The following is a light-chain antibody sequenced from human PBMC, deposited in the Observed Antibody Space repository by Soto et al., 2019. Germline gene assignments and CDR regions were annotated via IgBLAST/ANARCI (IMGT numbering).Light chain of an antibody. V-gene: IGLV1-40*01. CDR1: SSNIGAGFD. CDR3: QSYDSTLSGVV. Sequence: QSVLTQPPSVSGAPGQRITISCTGSSSNIGAGFDVNWYQQLPRTAPKLLIYGNNNWPSGVPDRFSGSKSGSSASLAITGLQAEDEADYYCQSYDSTLSGVVFGGGTQLTVL. CDR2: GNN. J-gene: IGLJ2*01.